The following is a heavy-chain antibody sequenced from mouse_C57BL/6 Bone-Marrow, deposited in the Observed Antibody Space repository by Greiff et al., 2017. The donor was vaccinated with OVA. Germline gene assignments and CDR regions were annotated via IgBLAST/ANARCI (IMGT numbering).Heavy chain of an antibody. V-gene: IGHV3-6*01. Sequence: EVKLVESGPGLVKPSPSLSLTCSVTGYSITSGYYWNWIRQFPGNKLEWMGYIRYDGSNNYNPSLKNRISITRDTSKNQFFLKLNSVTTEDTATYYCARDRYYGSSYKFAYWGQGTLVTVSA. J-gene: IGHJ3*01. CDR2: IRYDGSN. D-gene: IGHD1-1*01. CDR1: GYSITSGYY. CDR3: ARDRYYGSSYKFAY.